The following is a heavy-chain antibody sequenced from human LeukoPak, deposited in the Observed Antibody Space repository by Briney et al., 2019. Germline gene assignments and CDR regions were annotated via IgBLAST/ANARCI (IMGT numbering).Heavy chain of an antibody. Sequence: GGSLRLSCAASGFTFSSYAMSWVRQAPGKGLEWVSAISGSGGSTYYADSVKGRFTISRDNSKNTLYLQMNSLRAEDTAVYYCAKDHKGIYGDYSYYFADWGQGTMVTVSS. CDR3: AKDHKGIYGDYSYYFAD. CDR2: ISGSGGST. CDR1: GFTFSSYA. J-gene: IGHJ4*02. V-gene: IGHV3-23*01. D-gene: IGHD4-17*01.